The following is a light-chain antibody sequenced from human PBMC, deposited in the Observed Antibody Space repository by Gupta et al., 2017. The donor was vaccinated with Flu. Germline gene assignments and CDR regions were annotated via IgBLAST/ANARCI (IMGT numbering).Light chain of an antibody. V-gene: IGKV1-39*01. Sequence: SSLSASVGDRVTITCRASQSIRNYLNWYKKKPGEAPKLLVYRASSWQSGVPSRFSGSGSGTDFTLTISSRQPEDCASYFCRQTDSTPLLTFGPGTKVDIK. CDR1: QSIRNY. CDR2: RAS. J-gene: IGKJ3*01. CDR3: RQTDSTPLLT.